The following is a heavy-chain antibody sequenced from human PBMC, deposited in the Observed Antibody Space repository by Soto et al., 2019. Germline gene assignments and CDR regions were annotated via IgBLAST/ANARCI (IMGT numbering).Heavy chain of an antibody. Sequence: GGSLRLSCAASGFTFSSYAMSWVRQAPGKGLEWVSAISGSGGSTYYADSVKGRFTISRDNSKNTLYLQMNSLRAEDTAVYYCAKKGDYGDYLLPTDWGQGTLVTVSS. V-gene: IGHV3-23*01. CDR2: ISGSGGST. D-gene: IGHD4-17*01. CDR1: GFTFSSYA. J-gene: IGHJ4*02. CDR3: AKKGDYGDYLLPTD.